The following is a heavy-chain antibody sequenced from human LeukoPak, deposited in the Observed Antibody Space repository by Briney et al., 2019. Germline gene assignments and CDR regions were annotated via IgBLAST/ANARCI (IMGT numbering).Heavy chain of an antibody. CDR3: AKDIRITMVRGDLY. D-gene: IGHD3-10*01. V-gene: IGHV3-30*02. Sequence: GGSLRLSCAASGFTFSSYGMHWVRQAPGKGLEWVAFIRYDGSNKYYADSVKGRFTISRDNSKNTLYLQMNSLRAEDTAVYYCAKDIRITMVRGDLYWGLGTLVTVSS. CDR1: GFTFSSYG. J-gene: IGHJ4*02. CDR2: IRYDGSNK.